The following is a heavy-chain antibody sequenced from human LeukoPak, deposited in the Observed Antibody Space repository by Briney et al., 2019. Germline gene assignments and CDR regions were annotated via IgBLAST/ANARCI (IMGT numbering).Heavy chain of an antibody. CDR2: ISAYNGNT. V-gene: IGHV1-18*01. CDR1: GYTFTSYG. Sequence: GASVTVSCKASGYTFTSYGISWVRQAPGQGLEGMGWISAYNGNTNYAQKLQGRVTMTTDTSTSTAYMELRSLRSDDTAVYYCARTSSSWSRDDYWGQGTLVTVSS. CDR3: ARTSSSWSRDDY. J-gene: IGHJ4*02. D-gene: IGHD6-13*01.